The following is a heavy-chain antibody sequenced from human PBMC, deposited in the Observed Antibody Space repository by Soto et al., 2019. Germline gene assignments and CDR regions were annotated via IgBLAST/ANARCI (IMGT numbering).Heavy chain of an antibody. Sequence: EVQLVESGGGLVQPGGSLRLSCAASGFTVSSNYMSWVRPAPGKGLEWVSVIYSGGSTYYADSVKGRFTISRHKSTNSLYLQMQSLRAEDTAVYYCAREGAGTDYWGQGTLVTVSS. CDR3: AREGAGTDY. V-gene: IGHV3-53*04. D-gene: IGHD6-19*01. CDR1: GFTVSSNY. J-gene: IGHJ4*02. CDR2: IYSGGST.